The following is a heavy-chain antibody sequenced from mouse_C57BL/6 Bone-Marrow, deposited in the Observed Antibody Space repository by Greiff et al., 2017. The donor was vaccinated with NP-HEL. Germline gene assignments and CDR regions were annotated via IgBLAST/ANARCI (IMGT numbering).Heavy chain of an antibody. V-gene: IGHV1-18*01. J-gene: IGHJ1*03. CDR3: ARGGDYDSNYGRVWYFDV. D-gene: IGHD2-5*01. CDR1: GYTFTDYH. Sequence: EVQLQQSGPELVKPGASVKIPCKASGYTFTDYHMDWVKQSHGKSLEWIGDINPNNGGTIYNQKFKGKATLTVDKSSSTAYMELRSLTSEDTAVYYCARGGDYDSNYGRVWYFDVWGTGTTVTVSS. CDR2: INPNNGGT.